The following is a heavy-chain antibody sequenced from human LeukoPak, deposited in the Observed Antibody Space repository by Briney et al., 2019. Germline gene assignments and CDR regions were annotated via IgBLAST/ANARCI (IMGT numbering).Heavy chain of an antibody. CDR3: ARQGDPYYYDSSGYRY. J-gene: IGHJ4*02. Sequence: GASVKVSCKASGGTFSSYAISWVRQAPGQGLEWMGGIIPIFGTANYAQKFQGRVTITADESTSTAYIELSSLRSEDTAVYYCARQGDPYYYDSSGYRYWGQGTLVTVSS. D-gene: IGHD3-22*01. CDR2: IIPIFGTA. CDR1: GGTFSSYA. V-gene: IGHV1-69*13.